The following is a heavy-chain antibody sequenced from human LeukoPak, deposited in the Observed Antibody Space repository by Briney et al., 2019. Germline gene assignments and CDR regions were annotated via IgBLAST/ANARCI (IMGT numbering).Heavy chain of an antibody. CDR3: ARDRGRMYYDFWSGYSNWFDP. D-gene: IGHD3-3*01. J-gene: IGHJ5*02. Sequence: SVKVSCKASGYTFTSYYMHWVRQAPGQGLEWMGGIIPIFGTANYAQKFQGRVTITADKSTSTAYMELSSLRSEDTAVYYCARDRGRMYYDFWSGYSNWFDPWGQGTLVTVSS. V-gene: IGHV1-69*06. CDR2: IIPIFGTA. CDR1: GYTFTSYY.